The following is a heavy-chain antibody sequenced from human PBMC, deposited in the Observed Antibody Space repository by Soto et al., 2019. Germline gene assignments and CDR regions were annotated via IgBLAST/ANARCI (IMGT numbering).Heavy chain of an antibody. V-gene: IGHV4-30-4*01. CDR2: IYYSGST. CDR3: ARDRRDSSGYSY. D-gene: IGHD3-22*01. J-gene: IGHJ4*02. CDR1: GGSISSGDYY. Sequence: SETLSLTCTVSGGSISSGDYYWSWIRQPPGKGLEWIGYIYYSGSTYYNPSLKSRVTISVDTSKNQFSLKLSSVTAADTAVYYCARDRRDSSGYSYWGQGTLVTVSS.